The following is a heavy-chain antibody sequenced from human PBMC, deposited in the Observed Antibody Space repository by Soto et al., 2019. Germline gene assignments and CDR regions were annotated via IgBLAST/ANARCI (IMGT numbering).Heavy chain of an antibody. V-gene: IGHV3-48*02. CDR1: GFTFSSYS. D-gene: IGHD1-1*01. CDR3: EREIVWNGAFFDY. J-gene: IGHJ4*02. Sequence: EVQLVESGGGLVQPGGSLRLSCAASGFTFSSYSMNWVRQAPGKGLEWGSYISSSSSTIYYAGSVKGRFTISRDNAKNSLCLQMYGLRDEYTAGYYWEREIVWNGAFFDYWGQGTLVTVSS. CDR2: ISSSSSTI.